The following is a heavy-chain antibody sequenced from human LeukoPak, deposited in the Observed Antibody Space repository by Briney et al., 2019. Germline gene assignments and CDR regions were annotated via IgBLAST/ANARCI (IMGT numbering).Heavy chain of an antibody. J-gene: IGHJ4*02. Sequence: GGSLRLSCAASGFIFSNYAMSWVRQAPGKGLEWVSAIDSTGAYTWYADSVKGRFTISKDSSKTILYLQMNSLRAEDAAVYFCARDRGWPISTFDYWGQGTLVTVSS. V-gene: IGHV3-23*01. CDR3: ARDRGWPISTFDY. CDR2: IDSTGAYT. CDR1: GFIFSNYA. D-gene: IGHD6-19*01.